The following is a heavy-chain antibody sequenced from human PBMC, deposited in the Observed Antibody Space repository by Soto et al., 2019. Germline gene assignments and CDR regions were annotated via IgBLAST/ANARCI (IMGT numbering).Heavy chain of an antibody. J-gene: IGHJ5*02. Sequence: GGSLRLSCAASGFTFSSYAMSWVRQAPGKGLEWVSAISGSGGSTYYADFVKGRFNISRDNSKNTLYLQMNSLRAEHTAVYYCAKGSTYYYDSSGPWGQGTLVPVSS. D-gene: IGHD3-22*01. CDR1: GFTFSSYA. CDR3: AKGSTYYYDSSGP. CDR2: ISGSGGST. V-gene: IGHV3-23*01.